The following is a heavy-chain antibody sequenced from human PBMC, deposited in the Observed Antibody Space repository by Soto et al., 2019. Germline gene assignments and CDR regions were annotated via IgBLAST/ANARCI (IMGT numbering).Heavy chain of an antibody. Sequence: EVQLLESGGGLVQPGGSLRLSCAASGFTFSSYAMSWVRQAPGKGLEWVSAISGSGGSTYYADYVKGRFTISRDNYKNTLYLQMNSMRAEDTAVYYCAYSSTPFDYWGQGTLVTVSS. D-gene: IGHD6-13*01. J-gene: IGHJ4*02. CDR3: AYSSTPFDY. CDR1: GFTFSSYA. CDR2: ISGSGGST. V-gene: IGHV3-23*01.